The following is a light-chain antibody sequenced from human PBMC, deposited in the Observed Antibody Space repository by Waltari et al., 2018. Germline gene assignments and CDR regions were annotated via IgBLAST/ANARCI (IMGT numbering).Light chain of an antibody. CDR2: WAS. Sequence: DIVMTQYPDSLAVSLGGRATVNCKSSPSVLSTSNNKNYLAWYQQKAGQSPKLLIYWASTRESGVPDRFSGSGSGTDFTLTISSLQAEDVAVYYCQQYYGSPLTFGGWTKVEIK. J-gene: IGKJ4*01. V-gene: IGKV4-1*01. CDR3: QQYYGSPLT. CDR1: PSVLSTSNNKNY.